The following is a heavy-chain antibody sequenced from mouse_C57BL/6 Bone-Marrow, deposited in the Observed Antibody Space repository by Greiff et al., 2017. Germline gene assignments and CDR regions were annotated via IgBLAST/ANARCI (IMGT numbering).Heavy chain of an antibody. CDR3: ARFTTVVVPMDY. CDR1: GYTFTSYW. J-gene: IGHJ4*01. CDR2: IHPNSGST. D-gene: IGHD1-1*01. V-gene: IGHV1-64*01. Sequence: QVQLQQPGAELVKPGASVTLSCNASGYTFTSYWMHWVKQRPGHGLEWIGMIHPNSGSTNYNEKFNSKATLTVAKSSSTDYMQISSLTYEDSAVYYCARFTTVVVPMDYWGQGTLVTVSS.